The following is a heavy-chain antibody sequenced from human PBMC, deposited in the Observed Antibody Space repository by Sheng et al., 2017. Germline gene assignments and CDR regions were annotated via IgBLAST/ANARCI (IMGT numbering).Heavy chain of an antibody. V-gene: IGHV1-18*01. J-gene: IGHJ4*02. CDR1: GYSFTSFR. Sequence: QVQLVQSEGEVKKPGASVKVSCKGSGYSFTSFRISWVRQAPGQGLEWMGWISGYNEKADYAQNFQGRISMTTDTSTNTAYMELRNLRADDAAVYFCAREPLGDIAVAGRWRFDSWGQGTLVLVSS. D-gene: IGHD6-19*01. CDR2: ISGYNEKA. CDR3: AREPLGDIAVAGRWRFDS.